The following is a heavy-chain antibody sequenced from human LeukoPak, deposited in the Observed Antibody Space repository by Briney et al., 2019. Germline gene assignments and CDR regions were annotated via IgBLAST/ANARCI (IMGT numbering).Heavy chain of an antibody. V-gene: IGHV3-33*05. D-gene: IGHD2-15*01. J-gene: IGHJ4*02. Sequence: GGSLRLSCAASGFSFSNHGMNWVRQAPGKGLEWVAVVTYDGNHKNYADSVKGRFTISRDNSKNTLYLQMNSLRAEDTAVFYCARGSCSGGSCPYDFWGQGTLVTVSS. CDR2: VTYDGNHK. CDR1: GFSFSNHG. CDR3: ARGSCSGGSCPYDF.